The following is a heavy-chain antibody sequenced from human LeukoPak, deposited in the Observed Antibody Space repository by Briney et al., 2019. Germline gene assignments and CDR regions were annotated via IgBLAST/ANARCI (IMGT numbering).Heavy chain of an antibody. CDR2: ISGRSSFI. CDR1: GFTFSTYA. V-gene: IGHV3-21*01. D-gene: IGHD4-17*01. J-gene: IGHJ4*02. Sequence: GRSLRLSCAASGFTFSTYAMNWVRQAPGKGLEWVSSISGRSSFIYYADSVKGRFTISRDNAKNSLYLQMNSLRAEDTAVYYCAREPTTVTTDASFDYWGQGTLVTVSS. CDR3: AREPTTVTTDASFDY.